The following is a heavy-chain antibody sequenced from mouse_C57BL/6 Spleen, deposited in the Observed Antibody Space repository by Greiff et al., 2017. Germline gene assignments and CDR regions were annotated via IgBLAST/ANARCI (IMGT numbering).Heavy chain of an antibody. Sequence: QVQLQQSGAELVRPGASVTLSCKASGYTFTDYEMHWVKQTPVHGLEWIGAIDPETGGTAYNQKFKGKAILTADKSSSAAYMELRSLTSEDSAVYYCTRGVVATGAMDYWGQGTSVTVSS. CDR2: IDPETGGT. V-gene: IGHV1-15*01. CDR1: GYTFTDYE. CDR3: TRGVVATGAMDY. J-gene: IGHJ4*01. D-gene: IGHD1-1*01.